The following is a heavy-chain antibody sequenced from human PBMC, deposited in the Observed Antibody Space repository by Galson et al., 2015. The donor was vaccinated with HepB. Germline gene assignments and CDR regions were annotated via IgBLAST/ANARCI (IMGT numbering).Heavy chain of an antibody. CDR3: VADLHSSGCFDY. Sequence: SVKVSCKASGGTFSKYDISWVRQARGQRLEWIGWIVVGSGNTNYAQKFQERVTITRDMSTSTAYMELSSLRSEDTAVYYCVADLHSSGCFDYWGQGTLVTVSS. CDR2: IVVGSGNT. J-gene: IGHJ4*02. CDR1: GGTFSKYD. D-gene: IGHD6-19*01. V-gene: IGHV1-58*02.